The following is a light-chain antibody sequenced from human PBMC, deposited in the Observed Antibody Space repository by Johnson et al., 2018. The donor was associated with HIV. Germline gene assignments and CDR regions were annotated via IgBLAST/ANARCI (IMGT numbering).Light chain of an antibody. CDR2: EDN. CDR1: SSNIGSNY. Sequence: QSVLTQPPSVSAAPGQTVTISCSGCSSNIGSNYVSWYQQFPGSAPTLLIYEDNTRPSVIPARFSGSQSGPSATLGLPGLHSGDWADYYCGTWVSSLSAYVVGTGTKVTVL. J-gene: IGLJ1*01. V-gene: IGLV1-51*02. CDR3: GTWVSSLSAYV.